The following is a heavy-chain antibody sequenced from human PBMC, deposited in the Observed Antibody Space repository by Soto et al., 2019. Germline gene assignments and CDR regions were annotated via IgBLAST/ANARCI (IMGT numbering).Heavy chain of an antibody. CDR2: FDPEDGET. CDR3: ATKDIVAHIDYYYYMDV. V-gene: IGHV1-24*01. J-gene: IGHJ6*03. Sequence: ASVKVSCKVSGYTLTELSMHWVRQAPGKGLEWMGGFDPEDGETIYAQKFQGRVTMTEDTSTDTAYMELSSLRSEDTAVYYCATKDIVAHIDYYYYMDVWGKGTTVTVSS. CDR1: GYTLTELS. D-gene: IGHD2-15*01.